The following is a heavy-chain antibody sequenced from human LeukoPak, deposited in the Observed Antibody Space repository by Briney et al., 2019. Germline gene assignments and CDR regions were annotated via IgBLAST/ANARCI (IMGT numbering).Heavy chain of an antibody. CDR3: ARDPGDYGYYYYMDV. Sequence: SETLSLICTVSGGSISSGSYYWSWIRQPAGKGLEWIGRIYTSGSTNHNPSLKSRVTISVDTSKNQFSLKLSSVTAADTAVYYCARDPGDYGYYYYMDVWGKGTTVTVSS. J-gene: IGHJ6*03. D-gene: IGHD4-17*01. CDR1: GGSISSGSYY. V-gene: IGHV4-61*02. CDR2: IYTSGST.